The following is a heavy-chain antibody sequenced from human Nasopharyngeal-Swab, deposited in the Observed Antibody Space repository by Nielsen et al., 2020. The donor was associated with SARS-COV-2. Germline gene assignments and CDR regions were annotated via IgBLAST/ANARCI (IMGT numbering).Heavy chain of an antibody. CDR2: ISGSGSGT. Sequence: AGSLRLSCAASGFTFDTFGMTWVRQAPGKGLEWVSRISGSGSGTYYADSVKGRFTISRDNSKNTLYLQMNSLRADDTAVYYCAKGGVSVYGDSYYFDFWGQGTLVTVSS. V-gene: IGHV3-23*01. J-gene: IGHJ4*02. CDR3: AKGGVSVYGDSYYFDF. D-gene: IGHD4-17*01. CDR1: GFTFDTFG.